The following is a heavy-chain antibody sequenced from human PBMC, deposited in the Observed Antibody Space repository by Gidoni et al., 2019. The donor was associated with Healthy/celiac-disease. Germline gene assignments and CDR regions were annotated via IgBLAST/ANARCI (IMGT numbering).Heavy chain of an antibody. CDR2: IIPILGRA. D-gene: IGHD3-3*01. CDR3: ARARASNTVFGSSFDY. Sequence: QVQLVQSGAEVKTPGSSVKLSCTASGGPFTSYAISLVRPAPGQGLEWMGRIIPILGRANYAQKFQGRVTITADKSTSTAYMELSSLRSEDTAVYYCARARASNTVFGSSFDYWGQGTLVTVSS. CDR1: GGPFTSYA. J-gene: IGHJ4*02. V-gene: IGHV1-69*04.